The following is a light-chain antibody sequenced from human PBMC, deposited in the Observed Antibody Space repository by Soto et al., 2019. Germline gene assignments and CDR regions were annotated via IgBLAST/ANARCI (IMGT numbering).Light chain of an antibody. Sequence: QPVLTQPPSASGTPGQRVTISCSGSSFNIGSNYVYWYQQLPGTAPKLLIYSNNQRPSGVPDRFSGSKSGTSASLAISGLRSEDEADYYCAAWDDSLSGYVFGTGTKLTVL. CDR1: SFNIGSNY. J-gene: IGLJ1*01. V-gene: IGLV1-47*02. CDR3: AAWDDSLSGYV. CDR2: SNN.